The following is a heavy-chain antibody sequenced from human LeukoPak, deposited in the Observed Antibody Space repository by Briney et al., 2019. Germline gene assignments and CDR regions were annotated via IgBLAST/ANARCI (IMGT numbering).Heavy chain of an antibody. Sequence: GGSLRLSCAASGFTFDDYDMSWVRQAPRKGLEWVSNINWNGGRIGYADSVKGRFTISRDNAKNSLYLQMNSLRAEDTALYYCARVSDISVAAYFDYWGQGTLVTVSS. D-gene: IGHD6-19*01. V-gene: IGHV3-20*04. J-gene: IGHJ4*02. CDR3: ARVSDISVAAYFDY. CDR2: INWNGGRI. CDR1: GFTFDDYD.